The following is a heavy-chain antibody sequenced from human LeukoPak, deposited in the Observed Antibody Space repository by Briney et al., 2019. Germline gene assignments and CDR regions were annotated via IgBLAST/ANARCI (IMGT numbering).Heavy chain of an antibody. J-gene: IGHJ1*01. Sequence: PVGSLRLSCAASGFTFSSYAMSRVRQAPGKGLEWVSAISGSVGSTYYADSVKGRFTISRDNAKNSLYLQMNSLRAEDTAVYYCARKARTYYDYVWGSYRRAEYFQHWGQGTLVTVSS. V-gene: IGHV3-23*01. CDR3: ARKARTYYDYVWGSYRRAEYFQH. CDR2: ISGSVGST. CDR1: GFTFSSYA. D-gene: IGHD3-16*02.